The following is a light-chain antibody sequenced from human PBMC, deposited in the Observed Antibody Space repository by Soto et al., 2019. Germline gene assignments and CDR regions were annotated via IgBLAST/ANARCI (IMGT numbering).Light chain of an antibody. J-gene: IGKJ1*01. CDR2: DVS. V-gene: IGKV3-11*01. Sequence: EIVLTQSPATLSVSPVERATLSCRASQNISSYLIWYQQKPGQAPRLLIYDVSNRATDIPARFSGIGSGTDFTLSISSLEPEDLAVYVCQQRSNWPRTFGQGTKVDIK. CDR3: QQRSNWPRT. CDR1: QNISSY.